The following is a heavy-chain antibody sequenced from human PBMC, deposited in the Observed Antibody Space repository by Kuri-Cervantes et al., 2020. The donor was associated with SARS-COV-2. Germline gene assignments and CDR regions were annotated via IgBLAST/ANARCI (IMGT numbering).Heavy chain of an antibody. CDR1: GYSISSGYY. CDR2: IYHSGTT. CDR3: ARVGVYCSSTSCYPNWFDP. Sequence: SETLSLTCNVSGYSISSGYYWGWIRQPPGKGLEWIGSIYHSGTTYYTPSLESRVTISVDTSKNQFSLKLSSVTAADTAVYYCARVGVYCSSTSCYPNWFDPWGQGTLVTVSS. V-gene: IGHV4-38-2*02. J-gene: IGHJ5*02. D-gene: IGHD2-2*01.